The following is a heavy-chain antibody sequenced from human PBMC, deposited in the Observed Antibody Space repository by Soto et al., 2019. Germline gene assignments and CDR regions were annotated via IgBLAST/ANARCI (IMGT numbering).Heavy chain of an antibody. J-gene: IGHJ6*02. CDR1: GDTFTSDG. CDR2: ISAYNGNT. D-gene: IGHD5-18*01. V-gene: IGHV1-18*01. CDR3: ARNGYSYGRQATTGYYGMDV. Sequence: QVQLVQSGAEVKKPGASVKVSCKASGDTFTSDGISWVRQAPGQGLEWMGWISAYNGNTNYAQKLQGRVTMTTDTSTSTAYMELRSLRSDDTAVYYCARNGYSYGRQATTGYYGMDVWGQGTTVTVSS.